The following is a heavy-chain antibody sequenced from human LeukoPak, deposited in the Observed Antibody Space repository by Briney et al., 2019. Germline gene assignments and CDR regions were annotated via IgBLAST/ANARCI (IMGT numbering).Heavy chain of an antibody. CDR1: GFTFSSYW. J-gene: IGHJ4*02. CDR3: ARALYSSSWYEDY. CDR2: ISSDGSST. V-gene: IGHV3-74*01. D-gene: IGHD6-13*01. Sequence: GGSLRLSCAASGFTFSSYWMHWVRQAPGKGLVWVSRISSDGSSTSYADSVKGRFTISRDNAKNTLYLQMNSLRAEDTAVYYCARALYSSSWYEDYWGQGTLVTVSS.